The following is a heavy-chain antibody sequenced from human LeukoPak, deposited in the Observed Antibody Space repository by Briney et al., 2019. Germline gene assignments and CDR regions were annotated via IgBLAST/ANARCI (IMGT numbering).Heavy chain of an antibody. V-gene: IGHV4-59*01. CDR1: GGSINSYY. D-gene: IGHD3-10*01. CDR2: IYYGGSA. CDR3: AREGVLYGMDV. Sequence: SETLSLTCTVSGGSINSYYWSWIRQPPGKGLEWIAYIYYGGSAHYNSSLKSRVTISVDTSKNQFSLKMKSVTAADTAVYYRAREGVLYGMDVWGQGTTVTVSS. J-gene: IGHJ6*02.